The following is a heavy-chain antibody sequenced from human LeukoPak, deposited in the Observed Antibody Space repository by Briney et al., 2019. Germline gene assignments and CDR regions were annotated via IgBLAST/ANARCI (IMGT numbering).Heavy chain of an antibody. V-gene: IGHV3-23*01. CDR2: ISGSGGPT. Sequence: PGGSLRLSCAASGFTFSSYWMHWVRQAPGKGLEWVSAISGSGGPTYYADSVKGRFTISRENSKNTLYLQVSSLRAEDTAVYYCSRGTPRDGYEYWGQGTLVTVSS. CDR3: SRGTPRDGYEY. D-gene: IGHD5-24*01. CDR1: GFTFSSYW. J-gene: IGHJ4*02.